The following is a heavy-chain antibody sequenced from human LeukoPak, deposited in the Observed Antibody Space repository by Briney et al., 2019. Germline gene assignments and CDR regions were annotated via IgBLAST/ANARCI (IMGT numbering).Heavy chain of an antibody. V-gene: IGHV5-51*01. J-gene: IGHJ4*02. CDR2: IYPGDSDT. CDR1: GYSFTSYW. CDR3: ARLAHHTVTTPNLSFDY. D-gene: IGHD4-17*01. Sequence: GESLKISCKGSGYSFTSYWIGWVRQMPGKGLEWMGIIYPGDSDTRYSPSFQGQVTISADKSISTAYLQWSSLKASDTAMYYCARLAHHTVTTPNLSFDYWGQGTLVTVSS.